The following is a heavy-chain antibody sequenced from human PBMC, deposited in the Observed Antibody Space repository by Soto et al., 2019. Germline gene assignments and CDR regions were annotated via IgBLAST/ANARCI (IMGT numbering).Heavy chain of an antibody. Sequence: QVQLQESGPGLVKPSQTLSLTCTVSGDSITSGVHYWSWIRQLPGKGLEWIGYIFYSGPTYYNPSLRGQVTIPEDTSKTHFSLRLNSVPAGATAFYYCARARVMLTFGGASEEWGIAPWGQGPLVPSPS. CDR2: IFYSGPT. V-gene: IGHV4-31*01. D-gene: IGHD3-16*01. CDR3: ARARVMLTFGGASEEWGIAP. J-gene: IGHJ5*02. CDR1: GDSITSGVHY.